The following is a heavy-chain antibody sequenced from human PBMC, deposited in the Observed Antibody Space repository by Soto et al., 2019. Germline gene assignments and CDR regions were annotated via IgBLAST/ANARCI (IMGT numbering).Heavy chain of an antibody. CDR1: GGSISSYY. V-gene: IGHV4-59*08. D-gene: IGHD3-10*01. J-gene: IGHJ6*02. Sequence: QVQLQESGPGLVKPSETLSLSCTVSGGSISSYYWSWFRQSPGKRMEWIGYVHHSWGSSYNPSLQSRVAISLDTSKSQLYLKVSSVTATDTAVYYCARQGFGPLHGLVDVWGQGTTVTVSS. CDR3: ARQGFGPLHGLVDV. CDR2: VHHSWGS.